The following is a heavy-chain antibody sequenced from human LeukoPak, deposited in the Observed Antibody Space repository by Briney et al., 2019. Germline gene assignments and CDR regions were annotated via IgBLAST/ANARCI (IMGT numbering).Heavy chain of an antibody. J-gene: IGHJ4*02. D-gene: IGHD2-15*01. V-gene: IGHV4-61*02. CDR1: GDSISSGTYY. CDR2: IQTSGST. Sequence: SETLSLTCTVSGDSISSGTYYGTWIRQPAGEGLEWIGRIQTSGSTNYNPSLKSRVTISIDTSNNQFSLKLNSVTAADTAVYYCASVYCSGGSCPIDYWGQGTLVTVSS. CDR3: ASVYCSGGSCPIDY.